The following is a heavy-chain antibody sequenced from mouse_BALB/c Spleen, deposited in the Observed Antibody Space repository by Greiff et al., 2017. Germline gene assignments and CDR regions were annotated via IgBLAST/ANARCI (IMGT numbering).Heavy chain of an antibody. Sequence: EVKLLESGPGLVKPSQSLSLTCTVTGYSITSDYAWNWIRQFPGNKLEWMGYISYSGSTSYNPSLKSRISITRDTSKNQFFLQLNSVTTEDTATYYCARGDYYGSSSGFAYWGQGTLVTVSA. CDR1: GYSITSDYA. J-gene: IGHJ3*01. V-gene: IGHV3-2*02. D-gene: IGHD1-1*01. CDR3: ARGDYYGSSSGFAY. CDR2: ISYSGST.